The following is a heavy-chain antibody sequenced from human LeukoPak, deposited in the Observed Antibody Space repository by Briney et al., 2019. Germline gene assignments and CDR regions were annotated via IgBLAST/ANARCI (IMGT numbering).Heavy chain of an antibody. CDR3: ARNYDFWSGYYSPIFYFDY. CDR2: ISSSSSTI. D-gene: IGHD3-3*01. V-gene: IGHV3-48*01. J-gene: IGHJ4*02. CDR1: GFTFSSYS. Sequence: PGGSLRLSCAASGFTFSSYSMNWVRQAPGKGLEWVSYISSSSSTIYYADSVKGRFTISRDNAKNSLYLQMNSLRAEDTAVYYCARNYDFWSGYYSPIFYFDYWGQGTPVTVSS.